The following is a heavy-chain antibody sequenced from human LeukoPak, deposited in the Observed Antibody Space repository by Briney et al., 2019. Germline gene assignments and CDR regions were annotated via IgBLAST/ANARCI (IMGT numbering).Heavy chain of an antibody. Sequence: GGSLRLSCAASGFTFSSYWMHWVRQAPGKGLVWVSRLSGDGSTTSYADSVKGRFTISRDNAKNTLYLQMNSPRAEDTAVYYCAREASQYYYDSSGYAFDIWGQGTMVTVSS. D-gene: IGHD3-22*01. CDR2: LSGDGSTT. CDR1: GFTFSSYW. CDR3: AREASQYYYDSSGYAFDI. J-gene: IGHJ3*02. V-gene: IGHV3-74*01.